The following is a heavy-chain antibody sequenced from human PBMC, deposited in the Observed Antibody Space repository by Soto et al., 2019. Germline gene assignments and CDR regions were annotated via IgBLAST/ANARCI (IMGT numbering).Heavy chain of an antibody. D-gene: IGHD1-26*01. V-gene: IGHV4-59*01. CDR2: IYYSGST. CDR3: ARENPRSGSYDY. J-gene: IGHJ4*02. CDR1: GGSISSYY. Sequence: ETLSLTCTVSGGSISSYYWSWIRQPPGKGLEWIGYIYYSGSTNYNPSLKSRVTISVDTSKNQFSLKLSSVTAADTAVYYCARENPRSGSYDYWGQGTLVTVSS.